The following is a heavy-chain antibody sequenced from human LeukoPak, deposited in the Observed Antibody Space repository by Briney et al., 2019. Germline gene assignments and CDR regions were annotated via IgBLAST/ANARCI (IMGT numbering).Heavy chain of an antibody. J-gene: IGHJ6*02. Sequence: PGGSLRLSCVVSGLTFSSYVMSWVRQAPGKGLEWVSVISGSGSSTFYTDSVKGRFTISRDNAKNSLYLQMNSLRAEDTAVCYCARASTVTFYYYYYGMDVWGQGTTVTVSS. CDR3: ARASTVTFYYYYYGMDV. CDR1: GLTFSSYV. CDR2: ISGSGSST. D-gene: IGHD4-17*01. V-gene: IGHV3-23*01.